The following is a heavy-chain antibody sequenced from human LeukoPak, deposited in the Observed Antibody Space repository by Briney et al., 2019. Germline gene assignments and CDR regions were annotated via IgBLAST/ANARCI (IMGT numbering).Heavy chain of an antibody. Sequence: GRSLRLSCTAAGFTFGDYAMSWVRQAPGKGLEWVGFIRSKAYGGTTEYAASVKGRSTISRDDSKSIAYLQMNSLKAEDTGVYYCARAGYSSSWYFDYWGQGTLVTVSS. CDR1: GFTFGDYA. D-gene: IGHD6-13*01. CDR3: ARAGYSSSWYFDY. J-gene: IGHJ4*02. CDR2: IRSKAYGGTT. V-gene: IGHV3-49*04.